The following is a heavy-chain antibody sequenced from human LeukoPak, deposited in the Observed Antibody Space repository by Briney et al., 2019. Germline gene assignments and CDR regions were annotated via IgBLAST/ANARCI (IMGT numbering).Heavy chain of an antibody. CDR3: ARDSSLEDTAMVYYYYMDV. Sequence: SGTLSLTCAVSGGSISSSNWWSWVRQPPGKGLEWIGEIYHSGSTNYNPSLKSRVTISVDTSKNRFSLKLSSVTAADTAVYYCARDSSLEDTAMVYYYYMDVWGKGTTVTVSS. D-gene: IGHD5-18*01. V-gene: IGHV4-4*02. CDR1: GGSISSSNW. CDR2: IYHSGST. J-gene: IGHJ6*03.